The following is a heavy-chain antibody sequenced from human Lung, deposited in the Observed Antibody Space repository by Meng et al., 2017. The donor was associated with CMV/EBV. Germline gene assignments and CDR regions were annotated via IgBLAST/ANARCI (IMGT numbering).Heavy chain of an antibody. CDR3: ARGGYQLLVYYYYYGMDG. CDR1: GGTFSSYA. J-gene: IGHJ6*02. V-gene: IGHV1-69*05. D-gene: IGHD2-2*01. Sequence: SXXVSXKASGGTFSSYAISWVRQAPGQGLEWMGGIIPIFGTANYAQKFQGRVTITTDESTSTAYMELSSLRSEDTAVYYCARGGYQLLVYYYYYGMDGWGQGXTVTVSS. CDR2: IIPIFGTA.